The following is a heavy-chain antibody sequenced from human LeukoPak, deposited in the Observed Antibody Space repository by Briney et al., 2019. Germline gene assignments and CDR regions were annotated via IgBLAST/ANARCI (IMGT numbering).Heavy chain of an antibody. J-gene: IGHJ4*02. Sequence: GASVKVSCKASGYTFTTYGITWVRQAPGQGLEWMGWISGYNGNTHYAQKLQGRVTMTTDTSTSTVYMELRSLRSDDTAVYYCAKDLLLLDYWGQGTLVTVSS. CDR2: ISGYNGNT. V-gene: IGHV1-18*01. D-gene: IGHD3-22*01. CDR1: GYTFTTYG. CDR3: AKDLLLLDY.